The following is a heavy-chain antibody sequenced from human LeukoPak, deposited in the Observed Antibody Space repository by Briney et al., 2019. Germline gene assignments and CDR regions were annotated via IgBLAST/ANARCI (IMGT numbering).Heavy chain of an antibody. Sequence: GGSLRLSCAASGFTFSKAWMSWVRQAPGKGLEWVGRIKSRVDGETRDYAAPVKGRFTISRDDSENTLYLQLNSLRTEDTAVYYCTTAKVAPYGKLSYYKEIDPAPFYNIDYWGQGTMVAVSS. V-gene: IGHV3-15*01. D-gene: IGHD2/OR15-2a*01. CDR2: IKSRVDGETR. J-gene: IGHJ4*02. CDR3: TTAKVAPYGKLSYYKEIDPAPFYNIDY. CDR1: GFTFSKAW.